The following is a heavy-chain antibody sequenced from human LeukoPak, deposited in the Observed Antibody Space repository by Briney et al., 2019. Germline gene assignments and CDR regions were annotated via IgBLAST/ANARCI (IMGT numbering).Heavy chain of an antibody. Sequence: PGGSLRLSCAASGFTFSSYEMNWVRQAPGKGLEWVSYISSSGSTIYYADSVKGRFTISRDNAKNSLYLQMNSLRAEDTAVYYCAREFHIVGYLSYYYYGMDVWGQGTTVTVSS. CDR2: ISSSGSTI. V-gene: IGHV3-48*03. D-gene: IGHD1-26*01. J-gene: IGHJ6*02. CDR3: AREFHIVGYLSYYYYGMDV. CDR1: GFTFSSYE.